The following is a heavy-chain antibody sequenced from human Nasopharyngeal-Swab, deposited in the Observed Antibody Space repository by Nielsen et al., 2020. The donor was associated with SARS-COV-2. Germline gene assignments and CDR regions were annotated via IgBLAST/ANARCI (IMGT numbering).Heavy chain of an antibody. CDR2: ISSSVSYI. CDR1: GFTFSTYS. Sequence: GGSLRLSCAASGFTFSTYSMIWVRQAPAKGLEWVSWISSSVSYIYYADSVKGRFTISRDNAKNALYLQMNSLRAEDTAVYYCARLPSAWGRRDFDYWGQGTLVTVSS. V-gene: IGHV3-21*06. D-gene: IGHD6-19*01. J-gene: IGHJ4*02. CDR3: ARLPSAWGRRDFDY.